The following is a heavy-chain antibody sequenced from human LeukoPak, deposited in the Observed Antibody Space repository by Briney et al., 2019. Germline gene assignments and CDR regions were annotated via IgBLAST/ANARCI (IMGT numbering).Heavy chain of an antibody. D-gene: IGHD4-23*01. CDR3: ARADTVVINYFDY. V-gene: IGHV4-31*03. CDR1: GGSISSGGYY. J-gene: IGHJ4*02. CDR2: IYYSGST. Sequence: SETLSLTSTVSGGSISSGGYYWSWIRQHPGKGLEWIGYIYYSGSTYYNPSLKSRVTISVDTSKNQFSLNLSSVTAADTAVYYCARADTVVINYFDYWGQGTLVTVSS.